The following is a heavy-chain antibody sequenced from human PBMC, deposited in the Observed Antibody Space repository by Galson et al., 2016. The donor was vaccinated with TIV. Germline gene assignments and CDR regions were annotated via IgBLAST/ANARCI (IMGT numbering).Heavy chain of an antibody. D-gene: IGHD5-18*01. CDR3: ARIHRSYGMDV. CDR1: GFTFSKYG. J-gene: IGHJ6*02. V-gene: IGHV3-30*03. CDR2: VADHGNTQ. Sequence: SLRLSCAASGFTFSKYGMLWVRQAPGKGLEWVAVVADHGNTQYYADSVKGRFTVSRDNSKNTLYLQMDSVRVEDTATYYCARIHRSYGMDVWGQGTTVTVSS.